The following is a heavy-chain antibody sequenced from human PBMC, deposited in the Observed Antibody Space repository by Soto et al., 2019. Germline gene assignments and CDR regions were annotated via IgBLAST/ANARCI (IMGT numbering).Heavy chain of an antibody. CDR3: ARDLTSLGTPGDDFDY. CDR1: GFSFSNYW. D-gene: IGHD1-1*01. J-gene: IGHJ4*02. V-gene: IGHV3-74*01. Sequence: EVQLVESGGGLVQPGGSLRLSCAASGFSFSNYWMHWVRQAPGKGLVWVSRINGDGSITTNADSVKGRFTISRDNAKNTVYLQMNSLRAEDTAVYYCARDLTSLGTPGDDFDYWGQGTLVTVSS. CDR2: INGDGSIT.